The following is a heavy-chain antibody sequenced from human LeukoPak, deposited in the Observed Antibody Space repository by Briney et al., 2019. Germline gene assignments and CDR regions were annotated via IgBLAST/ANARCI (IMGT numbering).Heavy chain of an antibody. V-gene: IGHV3-21*01. CDR1: GFTFNNYN. D-gene: IGHD3-10*02. CDR3: AELGITMIGGV. Sequence: GGSLRLSCATSGFTFNNYNMNWVRQAPGRALEWVSSITSSGTYIFYADSVKGRFTVSRDNAKNSLYLQMNSLGPEDTAVYYCAELGITMIGGVWGKGTTVTISS. CDR2: ITSSGTYI. J-gene: IGHJ6*04.